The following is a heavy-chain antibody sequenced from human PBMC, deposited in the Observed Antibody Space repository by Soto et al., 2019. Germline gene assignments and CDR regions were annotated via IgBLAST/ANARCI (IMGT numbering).Heavy chain of an antibody. V-gene: IGHV3-23*01. CDR2: ISGSGGGT. CDR1: GFTFSSCA. J-gene: IGHJ6*02. CDR3: SKNPAARPYDYYGMDV. D-gene: IGHD2-2*01. Sequence: EVQLLESGGGLVQPGGSLRLSCAASGFTFSSCAMSWVRQAPGKGLEWVSAISGSGGGTYYADSVKGRFTISRDNSKNTLSVQMNGLSADDTAVYFCSKNPAARPYDYYGMDVWGQGTTVTVSS.